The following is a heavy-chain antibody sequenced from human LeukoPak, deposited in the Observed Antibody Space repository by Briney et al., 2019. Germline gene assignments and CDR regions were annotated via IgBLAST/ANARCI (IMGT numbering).Heavy chain of an antibody. D-gene: IGHD3-3*01. CDR3: ASVTIFGVVINYFEFDY. V-gene: IGHV4-39*01. CDR1: GGSISSSSYY. CDR2: IYYSGST. J-gene: IGHJ4*02. Sequence: PSETLSLTCTVSGGSISSSSYYWGWIRQPPGKGLEWIGSIYYSGSTYYNPSLKSRVTISVDTSKNQFSLKLSSVTAADTAVYYCASVTIFGVVINYFEFDYWGQGTLVTVSS.